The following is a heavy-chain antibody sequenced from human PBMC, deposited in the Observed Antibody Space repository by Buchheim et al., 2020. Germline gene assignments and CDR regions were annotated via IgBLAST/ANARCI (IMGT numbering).Heavy chain of an antibody. V-gene: IGHV3-53*01. CDR1: GFTVGSNY. D-gene: IGHD1-1*01. J-gene: IGHJ4*02. Sequence: EVQLVESGGGLFQPGGSLRLSCAASGFTVGSNYMAWVRQAPGKGLEWVSVIYSGGNTYYTESVKVRLTISRDNSKNTVYLQMNSLRVEVTAVYFCAKAGTGILSGFLGNFFDSWGQG. CDR2: IYSGGNT. CDR3: AKAGTGILSGFLGNFFDS.